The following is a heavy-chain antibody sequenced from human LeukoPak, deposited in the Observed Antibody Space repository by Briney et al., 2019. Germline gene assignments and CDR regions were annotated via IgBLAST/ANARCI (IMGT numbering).Heavy chain of an antibody. V-gene: IGHV1-8*01. Sequence: ASVRVSCKASGYTFSNYDVTWVRQAPGQGLEYMGWMNPNSGNTGFVQKFRGRVTMTSDASTTSAFMELMRLTSEDTAVYYCTRAVRNQLLSEYWGQGTRITVSS. CDR2: MNPNSGNT. J-gene: IGHJ4*02. CDR1: GYTFSNYD. CDR3: TRAVRNQLLSEY. D-gene: IGHD2-2*01.